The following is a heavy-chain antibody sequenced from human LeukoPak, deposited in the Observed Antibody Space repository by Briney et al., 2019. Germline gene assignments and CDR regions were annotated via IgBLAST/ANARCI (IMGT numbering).Heavy chain of an antibody. J-gene: IGHJ5*02. V-gene: IGHV4-34*01. CDR3: ARGLWLLPGYWFDP. Sequence: SETLSLTCAVYGGSFSGYYWSGIRQPPGKGLEWIGEINHSGSTNYNPSLKSRVTISVDTSKNQFSLKLSSVTAADTAVYYCARGLWLLPGYWFDPWGQGTLVTVPS. D-gene: IGHD5-18*01. CDR2: INHSGST. CDR1: GGSFSGYY.